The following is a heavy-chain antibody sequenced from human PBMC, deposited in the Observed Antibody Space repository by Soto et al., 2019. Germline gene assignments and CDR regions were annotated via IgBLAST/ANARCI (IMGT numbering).Heavy chain of an antibody. J-gene: IGHJ6*02. CDR3: ARTAAAGKYYYGMDV. CDR2: IYPGDSDT. CDR1: GYSSANFW. D-gene: IGHD6-13*01. V-gene: IGHV5-51*01. Sequence: GESLKISCKASGYSSANFWIGWVRQMPGKGLESTGIIYPGDSDTRYSPSFQGQVTISADKSISTAYLQWSSLKASDTAMYYCARTAAAGKYYYGMDVWGQGTTVTVSS.